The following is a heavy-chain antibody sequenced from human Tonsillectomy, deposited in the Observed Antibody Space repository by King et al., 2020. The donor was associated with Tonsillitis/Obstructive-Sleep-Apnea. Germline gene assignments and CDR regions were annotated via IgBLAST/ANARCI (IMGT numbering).Heavy chain of an antibody. CDR2: IYYSGST. Sequence: QLQESGPGLVKPSETLSLTYTVSGGSISSSSYYWDWIRQSPGKGLEWIGSIYYSGSTYYNPSLKSRVTVSVDTSKNQFSLKLRSVTAADTAVYYCAREVVWGSYRYPYFDYWGQGTLVTVSS. J-gene: IGHJ4*02. CDR1: GGSISSSSYY. CDR3: AREVVWGSYRYPYFDY. D-gene: IGHD3-16*02. V-gene: IGHV4-39*02.